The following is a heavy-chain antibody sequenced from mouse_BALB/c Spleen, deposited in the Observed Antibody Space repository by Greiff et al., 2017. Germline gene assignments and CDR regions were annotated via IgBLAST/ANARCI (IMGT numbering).Heavy chain of an antibody. V-gene: IGHV3-2*02. CDR2: ISYSGST. Sequence: EVQLVESGPGLVKPSQSLSLTCTVTGYSITSDYAWNWIRQFPGNQLEWMGYISYSGSTSYNPSLKSRISITRDTSKNQFFLQLNSVTTEDTATYYCASLYDYLFDYWGQGTTLTVSS. D-gene: IGHD2-4*01. CDR1: GYSITSDYA. J-gene: IGHJ2*01. CDR3: ASLYDYLFDY.